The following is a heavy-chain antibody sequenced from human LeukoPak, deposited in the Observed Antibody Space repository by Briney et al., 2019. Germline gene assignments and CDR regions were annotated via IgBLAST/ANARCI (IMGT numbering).Heavy chain of an antibody. D-gene: IGHD5-24*01. J-gene: IGHJ4*02. V-gene: IGHV4-59*01. CDR3: ASGDGYKFFDY. CDR2: IYYSGST. Sequence: SETLSLTCTVSGGSISSYYWSWIRQPPGKGLEWIGYIYYSGSTNYNPSLKSRVTISVDTSKNQFSLKLSSVTAADTAVYYCASGDGYKFFDYWGQGTLVTVSS. CDR1: GGSISSYY.